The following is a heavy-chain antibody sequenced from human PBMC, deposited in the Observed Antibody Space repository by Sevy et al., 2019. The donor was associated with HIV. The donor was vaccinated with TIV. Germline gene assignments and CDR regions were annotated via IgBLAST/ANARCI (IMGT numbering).Heavy chain of an antibody. CDR3: AKDRELYYYDSSGYYIDY. CDR2: ISYDGSNK. J-gene: IGHJ4*02. V-gene: IGHV3-30*18. Sequence: GGSLRLSCAASGFTVSRYGMHWVRQAPGKGLEWVAVISYDGSNKYYADSVKGRLTISRDNSKNTLYLQMNSLRAEDTAVYYCAKDRELYYYDSSGYYIDYWGQGTLVTVSS. D-gene: IGHD3-22*01. CDR1: GFTVSRYG.